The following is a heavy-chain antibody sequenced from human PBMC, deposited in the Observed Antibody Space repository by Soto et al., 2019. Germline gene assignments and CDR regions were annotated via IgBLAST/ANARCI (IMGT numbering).Heavy chain of an antibody. J-gene: IGHJ4*02. Sequence: ASVKVSCKASGYTFTGYYMHWVRQVPGQGLEWMGWINPNSGGTNYAQKFQGRVTMTRDTSISTAYMELSRLRSDDTAVYYCARVQNYDSSGYHDYWGQGTLVTVSS. CDR3: ARVQNYDSSGYHDY. D-gene: IGHD3-22*01. V-gene: IGHV1-2*02. CDR1: GYTFTGYY. CDR2: INPNSGGT.